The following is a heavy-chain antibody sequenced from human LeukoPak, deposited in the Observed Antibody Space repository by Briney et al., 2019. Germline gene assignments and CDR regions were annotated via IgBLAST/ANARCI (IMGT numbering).Heavy chain of an antibody. J-gene: IGHJ5*02. CDR1: GGTFNSYA. V-gene: IGHV1-69*13. CDR2: IIPIFGTA. Sequence: ASVQVSCQASGGTFNSYAISWERQAPGHGLDSMGGIIPIFGTANYAQKFQCRVTIHADESTSTAYMELCSRRSEDTAVYYCARTGAGSYYSNWFDPWGLGTLVTVSS. D-gene: IGHD3-10*01. CDR3: ARTGAGSYYSNWFDP.